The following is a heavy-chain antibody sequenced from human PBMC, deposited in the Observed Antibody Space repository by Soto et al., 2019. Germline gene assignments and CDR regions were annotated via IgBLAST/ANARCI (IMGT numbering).Heavy chain of an antibody. Sequence: SETLSLTCAVSGVTISTYYWSWIRQPPGKGLEWIGYNYHSGTTNYNPSLKSRVTISVDTSKNQFSLRLTSVTAADTAVYYCVREGYSGYGHAIDHWGQGTLVTVSS. D-gene: IGHD5-12*01. CDR2: NYHSGTT. J-gene: IGHJ4*02. CDR3: VREGYSGYGHAIDH. V-gene: IGHV4-59*01. CDR1: GVTISTYY.